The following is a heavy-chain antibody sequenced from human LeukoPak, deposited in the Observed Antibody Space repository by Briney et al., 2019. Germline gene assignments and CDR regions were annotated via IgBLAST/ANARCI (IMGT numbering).Heavy chain of an antibody. CDR2: IHYSGTT. V-gene: IGHV4-59*01. J-gene: IGHJ4*02. D-gene: IGHD3-22*01. CDR1: GDSITSYY. Sequence: SETLSLTCTVSGDSITSYYWTWIRQPPGKGLEWIGYIHYSGTTNSNPSLRGRVTTSIDTSKNQFSLRLSSVTAADTAVYYCARWYYDSSGYRYFDYWGQGTLVTVSS. CDR3: ARWYYDSSGYRYFDY.